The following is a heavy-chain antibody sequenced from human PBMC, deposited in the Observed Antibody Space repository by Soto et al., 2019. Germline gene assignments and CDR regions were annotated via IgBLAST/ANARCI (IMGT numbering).Heavy chain of an antibody. V-gene: IGHV3-7*01. CDR3: ARGNWNYYYGCDV. Sequence: EVQLVESGGGLVQPGGSLRLSCAASEFTFDKYYMTWVRQAPGKGPEWVANIKPDGSEQYYVDSVKGRFTISRDNANNSLYLQMNSLRAEDTAVYFCARGNWNYYYGCDVWGQGTTVTVSS. D-gene: IGHD1-20*01. CDR2: IKPDGSEQ. CDR1: EFTFDKYY. J-gene: IGHJ6*02.